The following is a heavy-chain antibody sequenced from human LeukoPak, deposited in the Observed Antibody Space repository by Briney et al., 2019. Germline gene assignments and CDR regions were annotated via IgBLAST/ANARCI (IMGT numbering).Heavy chain of an antibody. Sequence: PGGSLRLSCAASGFTFSSYSMNWVRQAPGKGLEWVSYISSSSSTIYYADSMKGRFTISRDNAKNSLYLQMNSLRDEDTAVYYCARSAWDEDNWFDPWGQGTLVTVSS. D-gene: IGHD1-26*01. V-gene: IGHV3-48*02. CDR2: ISSSSSTI. CDR3: ARSAWDEDNWFDP. J-gene: IGHJ5*02. CDR1: GFTFSSYS.